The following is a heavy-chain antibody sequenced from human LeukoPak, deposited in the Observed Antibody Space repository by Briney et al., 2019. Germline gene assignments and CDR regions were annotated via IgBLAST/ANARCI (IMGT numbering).Heavy chain of an antibody. CDR1: GDSVSSNSAA. J-gene: IGHJ4*02. Sequence: SQTLSLTCAISGDSVSSNSAAWNWIRQSPSRGLEWLGRTYYRSKWYNDYAVSVKSRITINPDTSKNQFSLQLNSVTPEDTAVYYCARGPSLWFGEHYYFDYWGQGTLVTVSS. D-gene: IGHD3-10*01. CDR2: TYYRSKWYN. V-gene: IGHV6-1*01. CDR3: ARGPSLWFGEHYYFDY.